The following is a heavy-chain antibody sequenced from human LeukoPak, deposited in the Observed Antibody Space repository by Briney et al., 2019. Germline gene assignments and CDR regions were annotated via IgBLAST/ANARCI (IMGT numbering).Heavy chain of an antibody. Sequence: SETLSLTCAVYGGSFSGYYWSWIRQPPGKGLEWIGEINHSESTNYNPSLKSRVTISTDTSKSQFSLNLRSVTAEDTGIYYCARGRCRNSGCRPYFDYWGQGTQVTVSS. V-gene: IGHV4-34*01. CDR3: ARGRCRNSGCRPYFDY. CDR1: GGSFSGYY. J-gene: IGHJ4*02. D-gene: IGHD2/OR15-2a*01. CDR2: INHSEST.